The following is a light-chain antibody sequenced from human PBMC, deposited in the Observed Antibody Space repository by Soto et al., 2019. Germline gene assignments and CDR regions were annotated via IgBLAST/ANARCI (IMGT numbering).Light chain of an antibody. V-gene: IGLV7-46*01. J-gene: IGLJ2*01. CDR3: MLSYYAAGV. CDR1: AGTVTSDHY. CDR2: DTV. Sequence: QAVVTQEPSLTVSPGGTVTLTCGSSAGTVTSDHYPYWFQQKPGQAPRTLIYDTVNKESWTPARFSGSLRGGRAALTLSGAQPEDEADYYCMLSYYAAGVLGGGTKLTVL.